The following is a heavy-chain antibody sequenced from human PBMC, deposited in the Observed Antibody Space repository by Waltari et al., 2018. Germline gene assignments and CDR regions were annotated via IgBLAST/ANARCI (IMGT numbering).Heavy chain of an antibody. Sequence: QVQLQESGPGLVKPSETLSLTCTVSGGSISSYYWSWIRQPPGKGLEWIGYIYYSGSTNYNPSLKSRVTISVDTSKNQFSLKLSSVTAADTAVYYCARDFYRVTNGGFDIWGQGTMVTVSS. J-gene: IGHJ3*02. CDR1: GGSISSYY. CDR2: IYYSGST. CDR3: ARDFYRVTNGGFDI. V-gene: IGHV4-59*01. D-gene: IGHD2-8*01.